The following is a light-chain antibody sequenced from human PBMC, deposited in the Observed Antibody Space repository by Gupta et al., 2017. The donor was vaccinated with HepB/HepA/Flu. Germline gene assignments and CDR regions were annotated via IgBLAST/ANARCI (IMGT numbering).Light chain of an antibody. Sequence: DIQMTQSPSTLSASVGDRVTITCRATQSISSWLAWYQQKPGKAPKVLIYKASNLESGVPSRFSGSGSGTEFTLTISSLQPDDFATYYCQQYNDDSWTFGQGTKVEI. V-gene: IGKV1-5*03. J-gene: IGKJ1*01. CDR1: QSISSW. CDR3: QQYNDDSWT. CDR2: KAS.